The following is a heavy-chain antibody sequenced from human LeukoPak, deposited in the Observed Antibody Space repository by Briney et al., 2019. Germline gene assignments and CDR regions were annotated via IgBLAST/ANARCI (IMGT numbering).Heavy chain of an antibody. J-gene: IGHJ4*02. CDR3: ARDQGSSVPTSDY. CDR2: MKQDGSEK. D-gene: IGHD2-2*01. V-gene: IGHV3-7*01. Sequence: GGSLRLSCAASGFTFSNYWMSWVRQAPGKGLEWVANMKQDGSEKYFVDSVKGRLTISRDNAKNSLYLQMNSLRAEDTAVYYCARDQGSSVPTSDYWGQGTLVTVSS. CDR1: GFTFSNYW.